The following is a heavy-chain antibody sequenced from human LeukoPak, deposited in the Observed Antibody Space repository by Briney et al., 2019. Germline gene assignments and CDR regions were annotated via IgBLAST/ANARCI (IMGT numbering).Heavy chain of an antibody. Sequence: PSETLSLTCTVSGGSISSYYWSWIRQPPGKGLEWIGEIYHSGSTNYNPSLKSRVTISVDKSKNQFSLNLSSVTAADTAVYYCARPIVVVPLRAFDIWGQGTLVTVSS. CDR3: ARPIVVVPLRAFDI. D-gene: IGHD2-21*01. V-gene: IGHV4-59*12. CDR2: IYHSGST. J-gene: IGHJ3*02. CDR1: GGSISSYY.